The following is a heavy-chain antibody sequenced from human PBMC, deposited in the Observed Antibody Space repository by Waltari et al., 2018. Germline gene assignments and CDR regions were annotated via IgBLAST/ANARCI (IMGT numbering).Heavy chain of an antibody. CDR2: ISSSSSYI. CDR1: GFTFSSYS. J-gene: IGHJ5*02. Sequence: EVQLVESGGGLVKPGGSLRRSCAASGFTFSSYSMNWVRQAPGKGLEWVSSISSSSSYIYYADSVKGRFTISRDNAKNSLYLQMNSLRAEDTAVYYCARGRMRGWFDPWGQGTLVTVSS. D-gene: IGHD2-8*01. V-gene: IGHV3-21*01. CDR3: ARGRMRGWFDP.